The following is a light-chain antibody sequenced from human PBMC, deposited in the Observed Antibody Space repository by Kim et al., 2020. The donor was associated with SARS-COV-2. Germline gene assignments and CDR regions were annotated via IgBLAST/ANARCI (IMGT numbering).Light chain of an antibody. CDR1: SLRSYY. CDR2: GKN. V-gene: IGLV3-19*01. J-gene: IGLJ2*01. CDR3: NSRDSSGNHLV. Sequence: SSELTQDPAVSVALGQTVRITCQGDSLRSYYASWYQQKPGQAPVLVIYGKNNRPSGIPDRFSGSSSGNTASLTITGARAEDEADYNCNSRDSSGNHLVFGGGTQLTVL.